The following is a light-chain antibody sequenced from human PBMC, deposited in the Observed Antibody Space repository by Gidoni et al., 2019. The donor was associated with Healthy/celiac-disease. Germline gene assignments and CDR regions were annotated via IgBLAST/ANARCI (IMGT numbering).Light chain of an antibody. Sequence: EIVLAQSPATLSLSPGERATLSCRASQSVSSYLAWYQQKPGQAPRLLIYDASNTATGITARFSGSGSGTDFTLTISSLEPEDFAVYYCQQRSTFGGGTKVEIK. CDR1: QSVSSY. CDR3: QQRST. V-gene: IGKV3-11*01. J-gene: IGKJ4*01. CDR2: DAS.